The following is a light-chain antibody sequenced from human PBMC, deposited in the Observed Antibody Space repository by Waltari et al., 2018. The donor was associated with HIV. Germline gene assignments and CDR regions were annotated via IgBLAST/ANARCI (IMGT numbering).Light chain of an antibody. V-gene: IGLV1-47*01. CDR2: KDT. CDR3: VGWDSRLSGYV. J-gene: IGLJ1*01. Sequence: QSVLTPPPSASGTPGQRVTISCSGSSSNIENDNVYWYQQLTGAAPRLLIYKDTRRPSGVPYRFTGSKSGTSASLAISGLRSEDEADYYCVGWDSRLSGYVFGSGTKVTVL. CDR1: SSNIENDN.